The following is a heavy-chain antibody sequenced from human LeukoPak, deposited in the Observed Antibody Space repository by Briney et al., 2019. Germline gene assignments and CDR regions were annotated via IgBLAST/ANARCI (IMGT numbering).Heavy chain of an antibody. J-gene: IGHJ4*02. Sequence: GASVKVSCKASGYTFTNYYMHWVRQAPGQGLEWVGLIRPSGGTSYAQKFQGRFTMTRDTSTSTVYMELSSLISEDTAVYYCTREPFAPFHKLFDYWGQGTLVTVSS. D-gene: IGHD2/OR15-2a*01. V-gene: IGHV1-46*01. CDR2: IRPSGGT. CDR3: TREPFAPFHKLFDY. CDR1: GYTFTNYY.